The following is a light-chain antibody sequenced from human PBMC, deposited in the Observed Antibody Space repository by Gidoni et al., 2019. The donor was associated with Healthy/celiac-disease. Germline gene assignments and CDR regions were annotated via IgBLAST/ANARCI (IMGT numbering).Light chain of an antibody. Sequence: DIQLTQSPSSLSASVGDRVTITCRASQGISSYLAWYQQKPGKAPKLLLYAASTLQSGVPSRFSGSGSGTEFTLTISSLQPEDFATYYCQQRNSYPRPFGQGTKVEIK. CDR2: AAS. V-gene: IGKV1-9*01. J-gene: IGKJ1*01. CDR1: QGISSY. CDR3: QQRNSYPRP.